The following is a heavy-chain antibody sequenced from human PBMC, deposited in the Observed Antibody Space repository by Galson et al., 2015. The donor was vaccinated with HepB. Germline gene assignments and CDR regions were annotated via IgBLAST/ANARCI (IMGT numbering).Heavy chain of an antibody. Sequence: SVKVSCKASGYTFTSYAMNWVRQAPGQGLEWMGWINTNTGNPTYAQGFTGRFVFSLDTSVSTAYLQISSLKAEDTAVYYCARVSSSSYWYGMDVWGQGTTVTVSS. V-gene: IGHV7-4-1*02. D-gene: IGHD6-13*01. CDR3: ARVSSSSYWYGMDV. CDR2: INTNTGNP. CDR1: GYTFTSYA. J-gene: IGHJ6*02.